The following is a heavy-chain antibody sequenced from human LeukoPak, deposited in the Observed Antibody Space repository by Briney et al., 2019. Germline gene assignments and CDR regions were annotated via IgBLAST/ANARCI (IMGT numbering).Heavy chain of an antibody. D-gene: IGHD4-11*01. CDR2: IDWDDDK. CDR3: ARTRSPDYRFDY. J-gene: IGHJ4*02. V-gene: IGHV2-70*20. Sequence: SGPALVNPTQTLTLTCTFSGFSLSTSGLCVSWVRQPPGKALEWLALIDWDDDKYYPTSLMTRLTISKDTSQNQVVLTLTNMDPVDTATYYCARTRSPDYRFDYWGQGILVTVSS. CDR1: GFSLSTSGLC.